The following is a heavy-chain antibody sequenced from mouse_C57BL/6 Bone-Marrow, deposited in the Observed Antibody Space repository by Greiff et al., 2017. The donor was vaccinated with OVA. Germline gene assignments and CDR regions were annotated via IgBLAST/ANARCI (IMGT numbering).Heavy chain of an antibody. CDR2: ILPGSGST. CDR1: GYTFTGYW. D-gene: IGHD1-1*01. J-gene: IGHJ4*01. V-gene: IGHV1-9*01. CDR3: ARRGYYGSSSLNAMDY. Sequence: QVQLQQSGAELMKPGASVKLSCKATGYTFTGYWIEWVKQRPGHGLEWIGEILPGSGSTNYNEKFKGKATFTADTSSNTAYMQLSSLTTEDSAIYYCARRGYYGSSSLNAMDYWGQGTSVTVSS.